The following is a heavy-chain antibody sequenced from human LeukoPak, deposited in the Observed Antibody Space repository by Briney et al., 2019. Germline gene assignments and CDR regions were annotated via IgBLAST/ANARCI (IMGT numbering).Heavy chain of an antibody. V-gene: IGHV3-23*01. CDR3: AKPNWGSTYYYDSSGYPDAFDI. J-gene: IGHJ3*02. CDR2: ISGSGGST. Sequence: PGGSLRLSCATSGFTFSSYAMSWVRQAPGKGLEWVSSISGSGGSTYYADSVKGRFTISRDNSKNTLYLQMNSLRAEDTAVYYCAKPNWGSTYYYDSSGYPDAFDIWGQGTMVTVSS. D-gene: IGHD3-22*01. CDR1: GFTFSSYA.